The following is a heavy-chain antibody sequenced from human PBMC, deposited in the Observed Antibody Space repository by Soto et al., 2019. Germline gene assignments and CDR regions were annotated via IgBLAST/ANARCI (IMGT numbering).Heavy chain of an antibody. CDR1: GFTFSDYY. D-gene: IGHD3-3*01. CDR2: ISSSGSTI. Sequence: QVQLVESGGGLVKPGGSLRLSCAASGFTFSDYYMSWIRQAPGKGLEWVSYISSSGSTIYYADSVKGRFTISRDNAKKSLYLQMNSLRAEDTAVYYCARGITLFGVVTNGGYYYMDVWGKGTTVTVSS. J-gene: IGHJ6*03. V-gene: IGHV3-11*01. CDR3: ARGITLFGVVTNGGYYYMDV.